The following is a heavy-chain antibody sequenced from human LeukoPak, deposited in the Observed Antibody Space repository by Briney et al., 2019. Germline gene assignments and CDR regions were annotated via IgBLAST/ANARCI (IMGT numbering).Heavy chain of an antibody. D-gene: IGHD3-10*01. CDR3: AREKVPLLWFGELSPLRRRYFQH. CDR2: IIPIFGTA. Sequence: ASVKVSCKASGGTFSSYAISWVRQAPGQGLEWMGGIIPIFGTANYAQKFQGRATITADKSTSTAYMELSSLRSEDTAVYYCAREKVPLLWFGELSPLRRRYFQHWGQGTLVTVSS. CDR1: GGTFSSYA. J-gene: IGHJ1*01. V-gene: IGHV1-69*06.